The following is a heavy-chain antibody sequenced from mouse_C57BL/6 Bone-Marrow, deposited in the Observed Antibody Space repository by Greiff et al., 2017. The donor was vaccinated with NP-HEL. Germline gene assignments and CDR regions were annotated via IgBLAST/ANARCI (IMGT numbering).Heavy chain of an antibody. J-gene: IGHJ1*03. CDR2: IYPRDGST. Sequence: VQLQGSDAELVKPGASVKISCKVSGYTFTDHTIHWMKQRPEQGLEWIGYIYPRDGSTKYNEKFKGKATLTADKSSSTAYMQRNSLTSEDSAVYFCASPYYYGRGWYFDVWGTGTTVTVSS. V-gene: IGHV1-78*01. D-gene: IGHD1-1*01. CDR3: ASPYYYGRGWYFDV. CDR1: GYTFTDHT.